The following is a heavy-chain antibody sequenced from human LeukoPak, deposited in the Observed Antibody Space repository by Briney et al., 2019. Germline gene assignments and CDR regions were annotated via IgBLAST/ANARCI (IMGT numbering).Heavy chain of an antibody. J-gene: IGHJ4*02. V-gene: IGHV4-59*12. CDR2: IYYSGST. D-gene: IGHD2-2*01. CDR1: GGSISSYY. Sequence: PSETLSLTCTVSGGSISSYYWSWIRQPPGKGLEWIGYIYYSGSTNYNPSLKSRVTISVDTSKSQFSLKLSSVTAADTAVYYCARGAYGSTSELDYWGQGTLVTVSS. CDR3: ARGAYGSTSELDY.